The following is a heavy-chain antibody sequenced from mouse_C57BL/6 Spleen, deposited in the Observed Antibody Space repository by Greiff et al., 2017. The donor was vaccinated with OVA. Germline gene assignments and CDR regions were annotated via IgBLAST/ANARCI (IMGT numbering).Heavy chain of an antibody. D-gene: IGHD1-1*01. CDR2: IYPGDGDT. Sequence: QVQLQQSGAELVKPGASVKISCKASGYAFSSSSMNWVKQSPGKGLEWIGRIYPGDGDTNYNGKFKGKATMTADKSSSTAYLQLSSLTSDDSAVYYCARGEYGGSSGAMDDWGQGTSVTVSS. CDR3: ARGEYGGSSGAMDD. CDR1: GYAFSSSS. J-gene: IGHJ4*01. V-gene: IGHV1-82*01.